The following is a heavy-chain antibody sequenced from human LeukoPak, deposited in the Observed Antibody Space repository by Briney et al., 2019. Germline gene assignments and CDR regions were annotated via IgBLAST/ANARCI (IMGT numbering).Heavy chain of an antibody. D-gene: IGHD6-19*01. CDR2: IYYTGST. Sequence: PSETLSLTCAVSGGSITNDYRSWIRQPPGRGLEWIGYIYYTGSTNYNPSLKSRVTISVDTSKNQFSLKLNPVTAADTAVYYCARPQWLVTMGPWFDPWGQGTLVTVSS. J-gene: IGHJ5*02. V-gene: IGHV4-59*01. CDR3: ARPQWLVTMGPWFDP. CDR1: GGSITNDY.